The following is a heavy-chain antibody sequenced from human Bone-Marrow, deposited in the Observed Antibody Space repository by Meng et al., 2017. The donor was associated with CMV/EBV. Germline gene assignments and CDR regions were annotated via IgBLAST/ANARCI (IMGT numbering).Heavy chain of an antibody. CDR3: VKDKGSSWYWHYGMDV. CDR1: GFTFSGSA. CDR2: IRGKANSYAT. J-gene: IGHJ6*02. Sequence: GESLKISCAASGFTFSGSAMHWVRQASGKGLEWVGRIRGKANSYATAYAASVKGRFTISRDNAKNSLYLQMNSLRAEDTALYYCVKDKGSSWYWHYGMDVWGQGTTVTVSS. D-gene: IGHD6-13*01. V-gene: IGHV3-73*01.